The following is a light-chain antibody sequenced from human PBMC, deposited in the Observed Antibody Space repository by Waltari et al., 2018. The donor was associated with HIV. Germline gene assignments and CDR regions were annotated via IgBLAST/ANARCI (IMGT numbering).Light chain of an antibody. V-gene: IGLV1-40*01. CDR1: SSNLGPNFD. CDR3: QSFDNSLNGYV. CDR2: ADA. J-gene: IGLJ1*01. Sequence: QSVLTQPPSVSGAPGPRVPIPCTGRSSNLGPNFDVPWHQLPPGSAPKLLIVADANRTSGVPDRFSESKSATSASLAISGLQPEDEAEYDCQSFDNSLNGYVFGTGTTVIVL.